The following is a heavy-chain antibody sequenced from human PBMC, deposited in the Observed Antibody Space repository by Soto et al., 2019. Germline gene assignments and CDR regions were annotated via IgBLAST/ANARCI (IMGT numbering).Heavy chain of an antibody. D-gene: IGHD3-22*01. Sequence: QVQLVQSGAEVRKPGSSVKVSCKASGGTFSRHAISWVRQAPGQVLEWMGGIIPIFGTANHAQKFQGRVTIIADASTSTAYMELSSLRSEDTAIYYCARGWGYDTSDYYYAYWGQGTLVIVSS. CDR1: GGTFSRHA. CDR2: IIPIFGTA. J-gene: IGHJ4*02. CDR3: ARGWGYDTSDYYYAY. V-gene: IGHV1-69*01.